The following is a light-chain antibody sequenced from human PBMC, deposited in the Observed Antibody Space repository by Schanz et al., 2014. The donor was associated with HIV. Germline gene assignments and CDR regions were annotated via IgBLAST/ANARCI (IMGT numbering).Light chain of an antibody. V-gene: IGLV1-47*01. CDR3: VAWDDSLSGWV. Sequence: QSVLTQPPSASGTPGQRVTISCSGSSSNIGSNYVYWYQQLPGTAPKLLIYTNSQRPSGVPDRFSGSKSGTSASLAISGLRSEDEADYYCVAWDDSLSGWVFGGGTKVTV. J-gene: IGLJ3*02. CDR2: TNS. CDR1: SSNIGSNY.